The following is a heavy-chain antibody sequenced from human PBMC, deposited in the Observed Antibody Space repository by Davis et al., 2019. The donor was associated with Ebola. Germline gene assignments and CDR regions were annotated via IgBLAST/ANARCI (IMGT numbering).Heavy chain of an antibody. J-gene: IGHJ4*02. CDR3: ATRWYSSSWYDHFDY. D-gene: IGHD6-13*01. CDR1: GYTLTELS. CDR2: FDPEDGET. Sequence: ASVKVSCKVSGYTLTELSMHWVRQAPGKGLEWMGGFDPEDGETIYAQKFQGRVTMTEDTSTDTAYMELSSLRSEDTAVYYCATRWYSSSWYDHFDYWGQGTLVTVSS. V-gene: IGHV1-24*01.